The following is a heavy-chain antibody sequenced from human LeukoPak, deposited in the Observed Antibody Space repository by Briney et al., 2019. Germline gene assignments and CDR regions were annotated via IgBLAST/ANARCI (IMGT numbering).Heavy chain of an antibody. CDR2: ISSTSSYI. CDR3: ARDLTGNAFDI. J-gene: IGHJ3*02. Sequence: GGSLRLSSAASGFTFSNYIMNWVRQAPGKGLEWVSSISSTSSYIYYADSVKGRFTISRDNAKNSLYLQMNSLRAEDTAVYYCARDLTGNAFDIWGQGTMATVSS. V-gene: IGHV3-21*01. CDR1: GFTFSNYI. D-gene: IGHD7-27*01.